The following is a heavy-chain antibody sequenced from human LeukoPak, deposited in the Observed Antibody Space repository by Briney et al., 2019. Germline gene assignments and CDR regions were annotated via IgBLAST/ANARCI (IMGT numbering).Heavy chain of an antibody. J-gene: IGHJ5*02. D-gene: IGHD2-2*01. Sequence: SETLSLTCTVSGGSISSSSYYWGWILQPPGKGLEWIAYIYYSGSTYYNPSLKSRVTISVDMSKNQFSLRLSSVTAADTAVYYCATNRGYCSSTSCSGFDPWGQGALVTVSS. V-gene: IGHV4-30-4*08. CDR1: GGSISSSSYY. CDR2: IYYSGST. CDR3: ATNRGYCSSTSCSGFDP.